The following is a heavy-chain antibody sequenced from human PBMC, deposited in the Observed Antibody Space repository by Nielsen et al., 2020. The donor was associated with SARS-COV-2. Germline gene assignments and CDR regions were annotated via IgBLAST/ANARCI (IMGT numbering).Heavy chain of an antibody. Sequence: GESLKISCAASGFTFSSYGMHWVRQAPGKGLEWVAVIWYDGSNKYSADSVKGRFTISRDNSKNTLYLQMHSLRPEDTAVYYCTKEGTYCTSTICYVRAFDIWGQGTMVTVSS. CDR1: GFTFSSYG. J-gene: IGHJ3*02. D-gene: IGHD2-2*01. CDR2: IWYDGSNK. CDR3: TKEGTYCTSTICYVRAFDI. V-gene: IGHV3-33*03.